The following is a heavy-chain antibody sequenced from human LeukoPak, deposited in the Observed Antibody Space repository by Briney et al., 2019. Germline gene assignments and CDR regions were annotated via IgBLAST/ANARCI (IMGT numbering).Heavy chain of an antibody. CDR2: INXGGXEK. CDR1: GFTFSSYW. CDR3: VRDCXTXXXXEPPGF. D-gene: IGHD5-12*01. J-gene: IGHJ4*02. V-gene: IGHV3-7*01. Sequence: GGSLRLSCAASGFTFSSYWMTWVRQAPGKGLEWVXXINXGGXEKYYVDSVKGRFTISRDNAKDSMSLQMNSLRVEDSAAYYCVRDCXTXXXXEPPGFWGQGTXXTVSS.